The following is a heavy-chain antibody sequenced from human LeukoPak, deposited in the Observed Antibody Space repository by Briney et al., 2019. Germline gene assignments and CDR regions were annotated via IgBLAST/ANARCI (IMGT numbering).Heavy chain of an antibody. CDR3: ARWGAAGTWGYYYYYYMDV. CDR2: MNSNSGNT. Sequence: ASVKVSCKASGYTFTSYDINWVRQVTGQGLEWMGWMNSNSGNTGYAQKFQGRVTMTRNTSISTAYMELSSLRSEDTAVYYCARWGAAGTWGYYYYYYMDVWGKGTTVTVSS. J-gene: IGHJ6*03. D-gene: IGHD6-13*01. CDR1: GYTFTSYD. V-gene: IGHV1-8*01.